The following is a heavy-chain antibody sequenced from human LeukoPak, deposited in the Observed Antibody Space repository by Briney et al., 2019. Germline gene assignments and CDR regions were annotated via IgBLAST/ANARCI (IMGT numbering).Heavy chain of an antibody. J-gene: IGHJ4*02. CDR3: ARASIGRPYTQILRYFDWLLSAYYFDY. CDR2: IYTSGST. Sequence: KPSQTLSLTCTVSGGSISSGSYYWSWIRQPAGKGLEWIGRIYTSGSTNYNPSLKSRVTISVDTSKNQFSLKLSSVTAADTAVYYCARASIGRPYTQILRYFDWLLSAYYFDYWGQGTLVTVSS. V-gene: IGHV4-61*02. D-gene: IGHD3-9*01. CDR1: GGSISSGSYY.